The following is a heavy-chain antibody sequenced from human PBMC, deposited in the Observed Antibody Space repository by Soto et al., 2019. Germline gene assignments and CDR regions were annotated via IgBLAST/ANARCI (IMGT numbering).Heavy chain of an antibody. D-gene: IGHD1-26*01. CDR1: GDTFTGHY. Sequence: ASVKLSCTASGDTFTGHYIHWVRQAPQQGPEWMGEIGPESGATRYAQKFQGRVTLTRDMSITTVYMELNNLSPDDTAVYYCGRGRSGQIVVFYWGQGTPVTVSS. CDR3: GRGRSGQIVVFY. V-gene: IGHV1-2*02. CDR2: IGPESGAT. J-gene: IGHJ4*02.